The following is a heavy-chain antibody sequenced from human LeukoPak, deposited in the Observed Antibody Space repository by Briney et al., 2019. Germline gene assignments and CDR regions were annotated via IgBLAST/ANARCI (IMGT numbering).Heavy chain of an antibody. CDR2: IDPSDSYT. CDR3: ARVPKSNYDSSGYSDY. V-gene: IGHV5-10-1*01. CDR1: GYSFTSYW. D-gene: IGHD3-22*01. Sequence: GESLKISCKGSGYSFTSYWISWVRQMPGKGLEWMGRIDPSDSYTNYSPSFQGHVSISADRSNSTAYLQWSSLKALDTAMYYCARVPKSNYDSSGYSDYWGQGTLVTVSS. J-gene: IGHJ4*02.